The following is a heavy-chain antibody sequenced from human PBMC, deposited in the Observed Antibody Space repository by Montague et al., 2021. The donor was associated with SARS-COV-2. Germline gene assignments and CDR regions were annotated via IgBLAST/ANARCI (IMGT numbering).Heavy chain of an antibody. V-gene: IGHV4-34*01. CDR2: VNHSGST. Sequence: SETLSLTCTVSGGSISSPGYYWSWIRQPPGKGLEWIGEVNHSGSTNYNPSLKSRVTISVDTSKNQFSLKMNSVSAADTAVYYCARCQVTIFGVLIMLPAAGALDIWGRGTMVSVSS. D-gene: IGHD3-3*01. CDR1: GGSISSPGYY. CDR3: ARCQVTIFGVLIMLPAAGALDI. J-gene: IGHJ3*02.